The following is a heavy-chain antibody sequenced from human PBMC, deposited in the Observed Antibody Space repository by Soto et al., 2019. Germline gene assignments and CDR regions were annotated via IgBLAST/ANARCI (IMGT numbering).Heavy chain of an antibody. CDR1: GGTFSSYT. J-gene: IGHJ4*02. D-gene: IGHD2-21*01. CDR3: ARETSVVAE. Sequence: QVQLVQSGAEVKKPGSSVKVSCKASGGTFSSYTISWVRQAPGQGLEWMGRIIPILGIANYAQKCQGRVTITTGKSASTDYTGLSSSRPEDTAVSYCARETSVVAEWGQGTLVTVSS. CDR2: IIPILGIA. V-gene: IGHV1-69*08.